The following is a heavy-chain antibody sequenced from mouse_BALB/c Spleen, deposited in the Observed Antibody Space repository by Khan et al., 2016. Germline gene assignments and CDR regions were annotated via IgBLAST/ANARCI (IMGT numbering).Heavy chain of an antibody. V-gene: IGHV1S135*01. J-gene: IGHJ3*01. CDR2: IDPYYGGT. Sequence: VQLKQAGPELEKPGASVKISCKASGYSFTGYNMNWVKQSHGKSLEWIGNIDPYYGGTSYNQKFKGKATLTVDKSSSTAYMQLKSLTYEDSAVYYCGRDYYDYDGPYWGQGTLVTVSA. CDR1: GYSFTGYN. D-gene: IGHD2-4*01. CDR3: GRDYYDYDGPY.